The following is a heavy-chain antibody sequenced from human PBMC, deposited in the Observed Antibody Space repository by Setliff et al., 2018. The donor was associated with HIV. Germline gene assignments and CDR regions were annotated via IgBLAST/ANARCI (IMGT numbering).Heavy chain of an antibody. CDR2: IYYSGST. CDR3: ARSYYGSGNGAFDI. V-gene: IGHV4-39*07. Sequence: ASETLSLTCTVSGGSISSSSYYWGWIRQPPGKGLEWIGSIYYSGSTYYNPSLKSRVIISLDTSKNQFSLKLNSLTAADTAVYYCARSYYGSGNGAFDIWGQGTMVTVSS. CDR1: GGSISSSSYY. J-gene: IGHJ3*02. D-gene: IGHD3-10*01.